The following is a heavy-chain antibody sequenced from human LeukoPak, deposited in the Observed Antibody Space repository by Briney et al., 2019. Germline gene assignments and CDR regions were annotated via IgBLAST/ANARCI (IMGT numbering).Heavy chain of an antibody. V-gene: IGHV3-48*01. D-gene: IGHD1-26*01. CDR3: ASGSYSRPFDY. Sequence: GGSLRLSCAASGFTFSSYSMNWVRQAPGKGPEWVSYISSSSSTIYYTDSVKGRFTISRDNAKNSLYLQMNSLRAEDTAVYYCASGSYSRPFDYWGQGTLVTVSS. CDR1: GFTFSSYS. CDR2: ISSSSSTI. J-gene: IGHJ4*02.